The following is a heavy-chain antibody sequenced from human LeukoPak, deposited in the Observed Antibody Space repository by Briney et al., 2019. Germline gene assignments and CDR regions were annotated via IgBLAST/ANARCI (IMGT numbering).Heavy chain of an antibody. CDR1: GGSINSRSNY. CDR2: IYYSGRT. CDR3: ASLKKSIVAPGTPNYRYYYMDV. Sequence: SETLSLTCSVSGGSINSRSNYWGWVRPPPGKGLGWVGNIYYSGRTYYNPSLKSRVSISVDTSKNQFYVKWSSVTAADTAVYYCASLKKSIVAPGTPNYRYYYMDVWGKGTTVTVSS. D-gene: IGHD6-13*01. J-gene: IGHJ6*03. V-gene: IGHV4-39*01.